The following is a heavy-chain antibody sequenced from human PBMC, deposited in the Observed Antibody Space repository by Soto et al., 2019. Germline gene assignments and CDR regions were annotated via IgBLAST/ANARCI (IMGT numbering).Heavy chain of an antibody. CDR3: ARGVLA. CDR1: GGSVNSGGYS. V-gene: IGHV4-30-2*01. CDR2: ISPSGSP. Sequence: SETLSLTCSVSGGSVNSGGYSWSWIRQPPGKGLEWIGFISPSGSPAYNPSLKSRVNISVDRSNNQISLELSSVTAADTAVYYCARGVLAWGPGTLVT. D-gene: IGHD2-8*01. J-gene: IGHJ5*02.